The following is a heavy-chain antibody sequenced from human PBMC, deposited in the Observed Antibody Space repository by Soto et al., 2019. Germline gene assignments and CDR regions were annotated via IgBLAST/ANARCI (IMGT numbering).Heavy chain of an antibody. J-gene: IGHJ4*02. V-gene: IGHV3-33*01. CDR1: GFTFSSYG. D-gene: IGHD6-13*01. CDR3: ARDLDSSSHGTPQAW. Sequence: QVQLVESGGGVVQPGRSLRLSCAASGFTFSSYGMHWVRQAPGKWLEWVAVIWYDGSNKYYADSVKGRFTISRDNSKNTLYLQMNSLRAEDTAVYYCARDLDSSSHGTPQAWWGQGTLVTVSS. CDR2: IWYDGSNK.